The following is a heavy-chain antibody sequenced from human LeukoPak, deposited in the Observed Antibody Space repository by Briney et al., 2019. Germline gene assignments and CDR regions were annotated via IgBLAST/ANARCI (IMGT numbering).Heavy chain of an antibody. CDR3: AKDSGGGDYYYYYMDV. Sequence: GRSLRLSCAASGFTFDDYAMHWVRQAPGKGLEWVSGISWNSGSIGYADSVKGRFTISRDNAKNSLYLQMNSLRAEDMALYYCAKDSGGGDYYYYYMDVWGKGTTVTVSS. D-gene: IGHD3-10*01. V-gene: IGHV3-9*03. J-gene: IGHJ6*03. CDR2: ISWNSGSI. CDR1: GFTFDDYA.